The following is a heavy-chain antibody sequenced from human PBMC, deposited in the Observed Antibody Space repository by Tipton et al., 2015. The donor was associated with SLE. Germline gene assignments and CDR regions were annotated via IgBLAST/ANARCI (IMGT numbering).Heavy chain of an antibody. J-gene: IGHJ4*02. CDR1: GGSFSGYY. CDR3: ARGHLNYYGSGSSVDY. D-gene: IGHD3-10*01. V-gene: IGHV4-34*01. Sequence: TLSLTCAVYGGSFSGYYWSWIRQPPGEGLEWIGEINHSGSTNYNPSLKSRVTRSVDTSKNQFSLKLSSVTAADTAVYYCARGHLNYYGSGSSVDYWGEGTLGTVSS. CDR2: INHSGST.